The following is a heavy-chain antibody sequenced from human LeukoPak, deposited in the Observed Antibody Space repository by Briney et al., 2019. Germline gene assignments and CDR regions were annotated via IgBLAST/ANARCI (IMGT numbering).Heavy chain of an antibody. Sequence: GGSLRLSCAVSGFTLSSSAMSWVRQAPGKGLEWVSYISGSGGSTYYADSVKGRFTISRDNSKNTLYLQMNSLRGEDVAVYYCAKHRPYCSGGSCHRAFDIWGRGTVVTVSS. CDR1: GFTLSSSA. CDR2: ISGSGGST. D-gene: IGHD2-15*01. CDR3: AKHRPYCSGGSCHRAFDI. V-gene: IGHV3-23*01. J-gene: IGHJ3*02.